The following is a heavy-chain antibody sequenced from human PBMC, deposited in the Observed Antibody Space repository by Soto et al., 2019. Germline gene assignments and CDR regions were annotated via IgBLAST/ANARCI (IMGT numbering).Heavy chain of an antibody. CDR3: ARDINRRFGELFFDY. CDR1: GGSISSFY. Sequence: SETLSLTCTVSGGSISSFYWSWIRQPPGKGLEWIGYIYYSGSTIYNPSLKSRVTISVDTSKNQFSLKLSSVTAADTAVYYCARDINRRFGELFFDYRGQGTLVTVSS. V-gene: IGHV4-59*01. D-gene: IGHD3-10*01. CDR2: IYYSGST. J-gene: IGHJ4*02.